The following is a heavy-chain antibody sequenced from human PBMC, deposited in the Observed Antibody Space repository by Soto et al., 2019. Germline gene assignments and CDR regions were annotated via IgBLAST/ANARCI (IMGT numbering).Heavy chain of an antibody. CDR1: GFIFSNYG. J-gene: IGHJ4*02. CDR3: VKDEVVVGRNIFYFDY. Sequence: QVQLVESGGGVVQPGTSLRLSCAASGFIFSNYGIFWVRQAPGKGLEWVAVIQYDGRRQWYADSAEGRFTISRDNSRNTVDLQMNSLRVEDTAVYYCVKDEVVVGRNIFYFDYWGQGTLVTVSS. CDR2: IQYDGRRQ. D-gene: IGHD2-15*01. V-gene: IGHV3-30*18.